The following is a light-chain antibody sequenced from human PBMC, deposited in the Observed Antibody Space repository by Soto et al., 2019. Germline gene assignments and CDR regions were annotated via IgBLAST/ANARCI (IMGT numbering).Light chain of an antibody. J-gene: IGKJ4*01. CDR1: QTVSSN. CDR3: QQYTSWPLT. CDR2: NAS. V-gene: IGKV3D-15*01. Sequence: EIVLTQSPATLSVSPGERATLSCRASQTVSSNLGWYQQKPGQAPSLLIYNASTRATGIPARFSGSGSGTEFTLTISSLQSEDFAVYYCQQYTSWPLTFGGGTKVDI.